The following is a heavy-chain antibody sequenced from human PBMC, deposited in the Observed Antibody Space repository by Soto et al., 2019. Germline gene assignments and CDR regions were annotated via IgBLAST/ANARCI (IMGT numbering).Heavy chain of an antibody. CDR3: AKDIYSSSSGQGY. J-gene: IGHJ4*02. Sequence: EVQLVESGGGLVQPGRSLRLSCAASGFTFDDYAMHWVRQAPGKGLEWVSGISWNGGNIGYADSVKGRFTISRDNAKNYLFLQMNSLRPDDTALYFCAKDIYSSSSGQGYWGQGTPVPVSS. D-gene: IGHD6-6*01. V-gene: IGHV3-9*01. CDR2: ISWNGGNI. CDR1: GFTFDDYA.